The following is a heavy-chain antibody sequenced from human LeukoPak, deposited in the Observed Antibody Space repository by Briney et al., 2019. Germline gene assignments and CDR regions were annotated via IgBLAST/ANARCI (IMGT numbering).Heavy chain of an antibody. CDR1: GGSISSGGYS. CDR3: ASFLSGWDY. J-gene: IGHJ4*02. CDR2: IYHSGST. D-gene: IGHD6-19*01. Sequence: SETLSLTCAVSGGSISSGGYSWSWIRQPPGKGLEWIGYIYHSGSTYYNPSLKSRVTISVDTSKNQFSLKLSSVTAADTAVYYCASFLSGWDYWGQGTLVTVSS. V-gene: IGHV4-30-2*01.